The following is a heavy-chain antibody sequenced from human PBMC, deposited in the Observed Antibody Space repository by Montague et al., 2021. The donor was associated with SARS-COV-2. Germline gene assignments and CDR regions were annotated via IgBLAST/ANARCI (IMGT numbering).Heavy chain of an antibody. D-gene: IGHD6-19*01. CDR3: ARGRVNGWYFFDN. CDR1: GGSISSGNYY. CDR2: MYTSGST. J-gene: IGHJ4*02. V-gene: IGHV4-61*02. Sequence: TLSLTCTVSGGSISSGNYYWSWIRRPAGKGLEWIGRMYTSGSTKYNPSRESQVTTSLATSNNQFSLNLNSWTAADTSVYYCARGRVNGWYFFDNWGQGTLVTVSS.